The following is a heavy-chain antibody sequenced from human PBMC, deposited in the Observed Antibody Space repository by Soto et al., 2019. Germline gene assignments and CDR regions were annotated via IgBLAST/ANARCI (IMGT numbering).Heavy chain of an antibody. Sequence: ASVKVSCKASGYTFTSYGISWVRQAPGQGLEWMGWISAYNGNTNYAQKLQGRVTMTTDTSTSTAHMELRSLRSDDTAVYYCAISRYCSSTSCYIYYYYYGMDVWGQGTTVTVSS. V-gene: IGHV1-18*01. D-gene: IGHD2-2*02. CDR2: ISAYNGNT. CDR1: GYTFTSYG. CDR3: AISRYCSSTSCYIYYYYYGMDV. J-gene: IGHJ6*02.